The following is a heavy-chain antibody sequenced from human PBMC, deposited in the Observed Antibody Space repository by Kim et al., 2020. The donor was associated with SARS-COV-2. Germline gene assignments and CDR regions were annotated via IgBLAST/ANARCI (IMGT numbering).Heavy chain of an antibody. CDR1: GYTFTSYY. CDR3: TTIPDSSGYYRRVDA. J-gene: IGHJ5*02. CDR2: INPSGGST. V-gene: IGHV1-46*01. Sequence: ASVKVSCKASGYTFTSYYMHWVRQAPGQGLEWMGIINPSGGSTSYAQKFQGRVTMTRDTSTSTVYMELSSLRSEDTAVYYCTTIPDSSGYYRRVDAWGQGPLVTVSS. D-gene: IGHD3-22*01.